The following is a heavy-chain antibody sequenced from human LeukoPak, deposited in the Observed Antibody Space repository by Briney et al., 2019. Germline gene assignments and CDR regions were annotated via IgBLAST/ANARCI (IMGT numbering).Heavy chain of an antibody. Sequence: GASVKVSCKASGYTFTCYYMHWVRQAPGQGLEWMGWINPNSGGTNYAQKFQGWVTMTRDTSISTAYMELSRLRSDDTAVYYCARGSKRSYGEFDYWGQGTLVTVSS. J-gene: IGHJ4*02. CDR3: ARGSKRSYGEFDY. CDR1: GYTFTCYY. CDR2: INPNSGGT. V-gene: IGHV1-2*04. D-gene: IGHD5-18*01.